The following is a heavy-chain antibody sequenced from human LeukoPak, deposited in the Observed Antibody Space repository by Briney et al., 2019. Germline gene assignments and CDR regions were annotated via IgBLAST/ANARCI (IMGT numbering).Heavy chain of an antibody. CDR2: IYSSGTT. CDR3: AREPWFGSTKLIDY. CDR1: GFAVSNTY. D-gene: IGHD3-10*01. J-gene: IGHJ4*02. Sequence: GGSLRLSCAASGFAVSNTYMTWVRQAPGKGLEWISTIYSSGTTYYADSVKGRFTISRDTSKNTIYLLMIRLRAEDTALYYCAREPWFGSTKLIDYWGQGTLVTVSS. V-gene: IGHV3-53*01.